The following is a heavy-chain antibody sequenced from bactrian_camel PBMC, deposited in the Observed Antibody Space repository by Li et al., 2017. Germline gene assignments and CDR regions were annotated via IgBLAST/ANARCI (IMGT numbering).Heavy chain of an antibody. CDR3: GAKYGGSSKNLSPILFHF. V-gene: IGHV3S6*01. D-gene: IGHD6*01. CDR2: IDSDGST. J-gene: IGHJ4*01. Sequence: HVQLVESGGGSVLTGGSLRLSCLASGDTFRSYCMTWWRQAPGKERVGVASIDSDGSTTYADSVKGRFTISRDDNKNTLYLQMNNLKPEDTAMYYCGAKYGGSSKNLSPILFHFWGQGTQVTVS. CDR1: GDTFRSYC.